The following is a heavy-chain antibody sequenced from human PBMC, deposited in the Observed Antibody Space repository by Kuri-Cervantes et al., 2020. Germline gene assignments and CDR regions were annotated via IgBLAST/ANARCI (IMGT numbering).Heavy chain of an antibody. J-gene: IGHJ5*02. CDR1: GGSISSSSYY. CDR2: IYYSGST. Sequence: SETLSPTCTVSGGSISSSSYYWGWIRQPPGKGLEWIGSIYYSGSTYYNPSLKSRVTISVDTSKNQFSLKLSSVTAAATAVYYCASGSGYPNWFDPWGQGTLVTVSS. V-gene: IGHV4-39*01. CDR3: ASGSGYPNWFDP. D-gene: IGHD3-3*01.